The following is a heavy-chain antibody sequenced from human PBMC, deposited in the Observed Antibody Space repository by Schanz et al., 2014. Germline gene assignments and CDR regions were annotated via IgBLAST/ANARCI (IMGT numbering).Heavy chain of an antibody. CDR2: FDAHDGRA. D-gene: IGHD4-17*01. V-gene: IGHV3-23*04. CDR1: GFTLSNYA. CDR3: ARKMKLGVYGGKGHDSLDI. J-gene: IGHJ3*02. Sequence: EVQLVESGGGLVKPGGSLRLSCGVSGFTLSNYAMSWVRQAPGKGLEWVSGFDAHDGRAYYADSAKGRFTISRDNSKSTLYVEMNSLRVEDTAVYYCARKMKLGVYGGKGHDSLDIWGQGTMVTVSS.